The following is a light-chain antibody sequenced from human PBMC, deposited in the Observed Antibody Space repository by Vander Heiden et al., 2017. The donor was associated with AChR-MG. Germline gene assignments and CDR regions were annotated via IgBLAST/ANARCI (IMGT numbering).Light chain of an antibody. CDR3: SSYTSSSTLGVV. V-gene: IGLV2-14*01. Sequence: QSALTQPASVSGSPGQSLTISCTGPSSDVGGYNYVSWYQQHPGKAPKLMIYEVSNRPSGVSNRFSSSKSGNTAALTISGLQAEDEADYYCSSYTSSSTLGVVFGGGTKLTVL. CDR2: EVS. J-gene: IGLJ2*01. CDR1: SSDVGGYNY.